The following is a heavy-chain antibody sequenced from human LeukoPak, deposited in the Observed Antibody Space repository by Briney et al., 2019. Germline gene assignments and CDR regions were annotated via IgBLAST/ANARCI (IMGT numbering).Heavy chain of an antibody. CDR1: GFTFSDYY. V-gene: IGHV4-38-2*01. J-gene: IGHJ4*02. D-gene: IGHD6-13*01. Sequence: GSLRLSCAASGFTFSDYYMSWIRQPPGKGLEWIGSIYYSGSTYYNPSLKSRVTISVDTSKNQFSLKLSSVTAADTAVYYCARGLTKYSSSWYYFDYWGQGTLVTVSS. CDR3: ARGLTKYSSSWYYFDY. CDR2: IYYSGST.